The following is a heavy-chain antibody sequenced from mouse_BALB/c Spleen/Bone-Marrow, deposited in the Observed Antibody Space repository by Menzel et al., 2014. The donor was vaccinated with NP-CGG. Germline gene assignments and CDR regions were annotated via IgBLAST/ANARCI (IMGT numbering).Heavy chain of an antibody. J-gene: IGHJ4*01. Sequence: EVKLMESGPDLVKPGASLKLSCKASGYSFTGYYMYWLKQSHGKSLEWIGRVNPNNGGTNYNQKFKDKAILTVDKSSTIAYMELRSLTSENSAVYYCARGAMDYWGQGTSVTVSS. CDR2: VNPNNGGT. CDR1: GYSFTGYY. V-gene: IGHV1-26*01. CDR3: ARGAMDY.